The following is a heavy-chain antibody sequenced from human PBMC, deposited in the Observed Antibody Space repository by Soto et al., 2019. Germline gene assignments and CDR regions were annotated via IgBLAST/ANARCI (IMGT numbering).Heavy chain of an antibody. Sequence: SETLSLTCVVSGGSISSNSWWSWVRQPPGKGLEWIGEIYHNGSTNYKSSLKSRVTMSVDASKNQFSLRLTSMTAADTAVYYCVASLAASGLNWLDPWGRGTLVTVSS. D-gene: IGHD6-13*01. V-gene: IGHV4-4*02. CDR2: IYHNGST. J-gene: IGHJ5*02. CDR1: GGSISSNSW. CDR3: VASLAASGLNWLDP.